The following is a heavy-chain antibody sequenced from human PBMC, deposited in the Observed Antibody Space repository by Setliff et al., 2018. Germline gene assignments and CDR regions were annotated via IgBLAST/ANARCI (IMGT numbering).Heavy chain of an antibody. Sequence: SETLSLTCTDSGGSLNNYYWTWIRQPPGKGLEWIGYIYTSGTAIYNPSLRSRVTISVDMSKKQFSLKLSSVTAADTAVYYCARAGGYYGSGSSYNDGLFDPWGPGTLVTVSS. CDR3: ARAGGYYGSGSSYNDGLFDP. V-gene: IGHV4-4*09. J-gene: IGHJ5*02. CDR1: GGSLNNYY. D-gene: IGHD3-10*01. CDR2: IYTSGTA.